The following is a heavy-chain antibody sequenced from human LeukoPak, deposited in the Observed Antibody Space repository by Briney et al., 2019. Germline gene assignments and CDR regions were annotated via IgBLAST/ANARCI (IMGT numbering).Heavy chain of an antibody. Sequence: SETLSLTCTVSGGSISSYYWSWIRQAAGKGLEWHGRIYTSGSTNYNPSFKSRVTMSVDTSKNQFSLKLSSVTAADTAVYYCARKGAYDILTGRSNINWFDPWGQGTLVTVSS. CDR2: IYTSGST. J-gene: IGHJ5*02. CDR3: ARKGAYDILTGRSNINWFDP. CDR1: GGSISSYY. D-gene: IGHD3-9*01. V-gene: IGHV4-4*07.